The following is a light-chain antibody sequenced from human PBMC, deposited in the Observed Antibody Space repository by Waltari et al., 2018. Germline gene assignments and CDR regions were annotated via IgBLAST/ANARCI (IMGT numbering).Light chain of an antibody. Sequence: EIVLTQSPATLSLSPGERATLPCRASQSVRTYLAWYQHRPGQAPRLLIYDASKRATDVPARFSGSGSGTDFTLTISSLQPEDFAVYYCQERSNWPGGAFGGGTKVEIK. CDR3: QERSNWPGGA. V-gene: IGKV3-11*01. J-gene: IGKJ4*01. CDR2: DAS. CDR1: QSVRTY.